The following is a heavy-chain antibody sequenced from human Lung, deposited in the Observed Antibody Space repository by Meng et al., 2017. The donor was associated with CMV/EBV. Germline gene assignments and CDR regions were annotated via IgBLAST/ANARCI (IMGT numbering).Heavy chain of an antibody. D-gene: IGHD3-3*01. CDR3: ARDIVSIFGVAKPYYYYYYGMDV. V-gene: IGHV3-48*03. CDR2: ISSSGSTI. J-gene: IGHJ6*02. Sequence: SLKISXAASGFTFSSYEMNWVRQAPGKGLEWVSYISSSGSTIYYADSVKGRFTISRDNAKNSLYLQMNSLRAEDTAVYYCARDIVSIFGVAKPYYYYYYGMDVWGQGTTVTVSS. CDR1: GFTFSSYE.